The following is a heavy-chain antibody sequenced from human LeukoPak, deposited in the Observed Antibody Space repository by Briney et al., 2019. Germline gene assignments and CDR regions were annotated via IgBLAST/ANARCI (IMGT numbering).Heavy chain of an antibody. CDR3: ARGSRDGYNLENFDY. V-gene: IGHV1-8*03. CDR2: MNPNSGNT. CDR1: GYTFTSYD. J-gene: IGHJ4*02. Sequence: ASVKVSCKASGYTFTSYDINWVRQATGQGLEWMGWMNPNSGNTGYAQKFQGRVTITGNTSISTAYMELSSLRSEDTAVYYCARGSRDGYNLENFDYWGQGTLVTVSS. D-gene: IGHD5-24*01.